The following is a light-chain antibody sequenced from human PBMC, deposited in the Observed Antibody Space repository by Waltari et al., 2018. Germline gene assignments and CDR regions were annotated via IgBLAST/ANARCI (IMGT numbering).Light chain of an antibody. J-gene: IGKJ2*01. Sequence: DIQMTQFPATLSASVGDRVTITCRASQSISDWLAWFQQKPGKAPKLLIYKASTLHTGVPSRFSGSGSGSEFTLTINSLQADDFATYFCQQYDAYPYTFGQGTKLEIK. CDR2: KAS. CDR3: QQYDAYPYT. CDR1: QSISDW. V-gene: IGKV1-5*03.